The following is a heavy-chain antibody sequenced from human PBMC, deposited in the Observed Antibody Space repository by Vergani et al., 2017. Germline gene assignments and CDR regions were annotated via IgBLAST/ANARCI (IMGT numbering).Heavy chain of an antibody. CDR3: ARQFWVSQGVGAFES. CDR2: VFHSGSA. CDR1: GYSISRGYY. V-gene: IGHV4-38-2*02. D-gene: IGHD3-16*01. J-gene: IGHJ3*01. Sequence: QVQLQESGPGLVKPSETLSLTCSVSGYSISRGYYWGWIRQPPGKGLEWIATVFHSGSAYYNPSLRRRVTISVETSKNQFALRVTTLTAAGTAVYYCARQFWVSQGVGAFESWGRGTEVSVSS.